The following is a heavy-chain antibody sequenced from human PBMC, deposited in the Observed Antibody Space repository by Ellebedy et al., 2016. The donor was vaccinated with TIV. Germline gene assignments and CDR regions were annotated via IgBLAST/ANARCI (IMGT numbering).Heavy chain of an antibody. CDR3: AKDAWEKARISWEHDN. J-gene: IGHJ4*02. V-gene: IGHV3-23*01. D-gene: IGHD5-24*01. Sequence: GESLKISCAASGFSFSSYAMSWVRQAPGKGLEWVSGIVGSGGTRYADSVKGRFTISRDNSKNTLYLQMDSLTAEDTAVYYCAKDAWEKARISWEHDNWGQGTLVTVSS. CDR1: GFSFSSYA. CDR2: IVGSGGTR.